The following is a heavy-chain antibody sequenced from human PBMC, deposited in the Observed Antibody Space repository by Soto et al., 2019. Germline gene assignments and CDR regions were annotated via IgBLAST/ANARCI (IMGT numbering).Heavy chain of an antibody. V-gene: IGHV4-34*01. CDR1: GGSFSGYY. Sequence: SETLSLTCAVYGGSFSGYYWSWIRQPPGKGLEWIGEINHSGSTNYNPSLKGRVTISVDTSKNQFSLKLSSVTAADTAVYYCARGEGELTTVTFDYWGQGTLVTVSS. D-gene: IGHD4-17*01. J-gene: IGHJ4*02. CDR3: ARGEGELTTVTFDY. CDR2: INHSGST.